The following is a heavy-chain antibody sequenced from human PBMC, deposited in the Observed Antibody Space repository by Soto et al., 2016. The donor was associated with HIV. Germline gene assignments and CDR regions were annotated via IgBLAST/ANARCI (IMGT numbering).Heavy chain of an antibody. V-gene: IGHV3-23*01. CDR2: ISGSGGST. CDR3: AKVDLYDSSGYWDAFDI. CDR1: GFTFSSYA. J-gene: IGHJ3*02. D-gene: IGHD3-22*01. Sequence: EVQLLESGGGLVQPGGSLRLSCAASGFTFSSYAMSWVRQAPGKGLEWVSAISGSGGSTYYADSVKGRFTISKDNSKNTLYLQMNSLRAEDTAVYYCAKVDLYDSSGYWDAFDIWGQGQWSPSLQ.